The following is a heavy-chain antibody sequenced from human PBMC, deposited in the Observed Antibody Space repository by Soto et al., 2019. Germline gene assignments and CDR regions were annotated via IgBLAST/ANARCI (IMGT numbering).Heavy chain of an antibody. CDR3: AKPFYSSLSFDY. CDR2: ISGSGGST. J-gene: IGHJ4*02. CDR1: GFTFSSYA. Sequence: GGSLRLSCAASGFTFSSYAMSWVRQAPGKGLEWVSAISGSGGSTYYADSVKGRFTISRDNSKNTPYLQMNSLRAEDTAVYYCAKPFYSSLSFDYWGQGTMVTVYS. D-gene: IGHD6-6*01. V-gene: IGHV3-23*01.